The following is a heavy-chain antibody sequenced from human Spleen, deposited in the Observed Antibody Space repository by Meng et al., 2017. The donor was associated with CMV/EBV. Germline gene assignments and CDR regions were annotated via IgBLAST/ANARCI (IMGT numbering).Heavy chain of an antibody. Sequence: CQASGSPFTRYGISWVRQAPGQGLEWMGWISAYNGNTNYAQKLQGRVTMTTDTSTSTAYMELRSLRSDDTAVYYCARDPPHIAPPDYWGQGTLVTVSS. J-gene: IGHJ4*02. CDR3: ARDPPHIAPPDY. D-gene: IGHD5-12*01. V-gene: IGHV1-18*01. CDR2: ISAYNGNT. CDR1: GSPFTRYG.